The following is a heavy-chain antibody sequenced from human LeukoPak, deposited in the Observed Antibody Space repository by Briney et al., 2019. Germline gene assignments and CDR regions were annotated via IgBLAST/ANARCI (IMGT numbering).Heavy chain of an antibody. CDR3: VRDGMGGIKAFDI. Sequence: GGSLRLSCAASGFAFSSYWMSWVRQAPGKGLEWVANIKPDGSQKYFVDSVRGRFTISRDNAKNSVYLQMTSLRAEDTALYYCVRDGMGGIKAFDIWGQGTMVTVSS. V-gene: IGHV3-7*05. J-gene: IGHJ3*02. D-gene: IGHD3-10*01. CDR2: IKPDGSQK. CDR1: GFAFSSYW.